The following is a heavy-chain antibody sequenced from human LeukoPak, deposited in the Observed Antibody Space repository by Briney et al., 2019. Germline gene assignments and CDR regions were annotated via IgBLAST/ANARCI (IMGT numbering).Heavy chain of an antibody. D-gene: IGHD3-22*01. V-gene: IGHV4-39*01. CDR1: GGSISSSSYY. J-gene: IGHJ4*02. CDR3: ARRDVNYYDSSGYADFDY. CDR2: IYYSGST. Sequence: SETLSLTCTVSGGSISSSSYYWGWIRQPPGKGLEWIGSIYYSGSTYYNPSLKSRVTISVDTSKNEFSLKLSSVTAADTAVYYCARRDVNYYDSSGYADFDYWGQGTLVTVSS.